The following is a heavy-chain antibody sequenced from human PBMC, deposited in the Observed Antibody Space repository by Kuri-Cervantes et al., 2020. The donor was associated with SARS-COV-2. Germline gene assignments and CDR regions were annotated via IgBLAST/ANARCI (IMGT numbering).Heavy chain of an antibody. J-gene: IGHJ3*02. D-gene: IGHD2-15*01. CDR3: ASLGSPVFPRLHDAAFDI. CDR1: GFTFSSYA. Sequence: GESLKISCAASGFTFSSYAMHWVRQAPGKGLEYVSAISSNGGSTYYADSVKGRFTISRDNSKNTLYLQMNSLRAEDTAVYYCASLGSPVFPRLHDAAFDIWGQGTMVTVSS. V-gene: IGHV3-64*02. CDR2: ISSNGGST.